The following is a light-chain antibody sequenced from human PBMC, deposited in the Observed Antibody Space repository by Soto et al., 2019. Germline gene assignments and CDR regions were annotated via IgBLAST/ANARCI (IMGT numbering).Light chain of an antibody. J-gene: IGKJ4*01. CDR3: LHHNSYPA. Sequence: IQMTQSPSTLSASVGDRVTITCRASQNISRWLAWYQQKPGKAPKLLIYKASTLKSGVPSRFIGSGSGTEFTLTISSMKPEDFATDDCLHHNSYPAFGGGTKVDIK. CDR1: QNISRW. CDR2: KAS. V-gene: IGKV1-5*03.